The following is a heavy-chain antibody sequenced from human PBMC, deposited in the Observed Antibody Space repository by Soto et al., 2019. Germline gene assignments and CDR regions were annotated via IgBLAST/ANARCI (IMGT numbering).Heavy chain of an antibody. D-gene: IGHD2-2*01. V-gene: IGHV3-23*01. Sequence: PGVSLRLSFAASGFTFSSDAMSWFRQAPGKGLEWVSAISGSGGSTYYADSVKGRFTISRDNSKNTLYLQMNSLRAEDTAVYYCAKDRGLGYCSITSCYFFDYWGQGTLVTVSS. CDR3: AKDRGLGYCSITSCYFFDY. J-gene: IGHJ4*02. CDR1: GFTFSSDA. CDR2: ISGSGGST.